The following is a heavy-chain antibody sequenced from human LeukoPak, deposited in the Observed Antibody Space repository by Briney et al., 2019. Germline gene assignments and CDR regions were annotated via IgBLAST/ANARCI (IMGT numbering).Heavy chain of an antibody. CDR1: GFTFSSYW. CDR2: IKQEGSEK. V-gene: IGHV3-7*01. J-gene: IGHJ4*02. CDR3: ARDMATVTTSPSDY. D-gene: IGHD4-17*01. Sequence: PGGSLRLSCAASGFTFSSYWMSWVRQAPGTGLEWVAHIKQEGSEKYYVDSVKGRFTISRDNAKNSLYLQMNSLRAEDTAVYYCARDMATVTTSPSDYWGQGTLVTVSS.